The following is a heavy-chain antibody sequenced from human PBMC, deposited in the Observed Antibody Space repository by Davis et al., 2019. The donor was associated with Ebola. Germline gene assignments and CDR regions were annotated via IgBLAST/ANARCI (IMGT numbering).Heavy chain of an antibody. J-gene: IGHJ6*02. CDR1: GGTFSSYA. CDR3: ARGGDFWSGYYTYYYYGMDV. CDR2: IIPIFGTA. D-gene: IGHD3-3*01. V-gene: IGHV1-69*13. Sequence: SVKVSCKASGGTFSSYAISWVRQAPGQGLEWMGGIIPIFGTANYAQKFQGRVTITADESTSTAYMELSSLRSDDTAVYYCARGGDFWSGYYTYYYYGMDVWGQGTTVTVSS.